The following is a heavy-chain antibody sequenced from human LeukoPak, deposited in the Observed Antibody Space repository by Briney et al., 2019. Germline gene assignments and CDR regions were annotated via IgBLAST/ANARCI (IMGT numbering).Heavy chain of an antibody. Sequence: PSETLSLTCTVFGGSISSSSYYWGWIRQPPGKGLEWIGSIYYSGSTYYNPSLKSRVTISVDTSKNQFSLKLSSVTAADTAVYYCAAPGAAAAAAFDIWGQGTMVTVSS. D-gene: IGHD6-25*01. V-gene: IGHV4-39*01. CDR3: AAPGAAAAAAFDI. J-gene: IGHJ3*02. CDR2: IYYSGST. CDR1: GGSISSSSYY.